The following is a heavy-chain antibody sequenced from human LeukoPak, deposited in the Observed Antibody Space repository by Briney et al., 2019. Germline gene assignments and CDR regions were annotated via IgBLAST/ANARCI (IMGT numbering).Heavy chain of an antibody. J-gene: IGHJ2*01. Sequence: SETLSLTCTVSGGSISNYYWSWIRQPPGKGLEWIGYVYYSGSTNYNPSLKSRVSISVDTSKNQFSLRLSSVTAADTAVYYCARLGEQWLRGYFDLWSRGTLVTVSS. CDR1: GGSISNYY. V-gene: IGHV4-59*08. CDR3: ARLGEQWLRGYFDL. CDR2: VYYSGST. D-gene: IGHD6-19*01.